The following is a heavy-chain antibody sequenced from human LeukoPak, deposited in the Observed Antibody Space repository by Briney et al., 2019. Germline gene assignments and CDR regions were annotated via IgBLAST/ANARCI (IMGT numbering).Heavy chain of an antibody. Sequence: PSETLSLTCTVSGYSISSGYYWGWIRQPPGKGLEWIGSIYHSGSTYYNPSLKSRVTISVDTSKNQFSLKLSSVTAADTAVYYCASSGVTGGIDYWGQGTLVTVSS. J-gene: IGHJ4*02. V-gene: IGHV4-38-2*02. CDR2: IYHSGST. CDR1: GYSISSGYY. CDR3: ASSGVTGGIDY. D-gene: IGHD7-27*01.